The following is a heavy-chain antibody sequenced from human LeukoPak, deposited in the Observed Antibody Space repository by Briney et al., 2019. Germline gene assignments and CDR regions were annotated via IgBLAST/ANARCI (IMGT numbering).Heavy chain of an antibody. V-gene: IGHV4-59*08. J-gene: IGHJ6*02. CDR3: ARHAATGGYYYYGMDV. Sequence: SETLSHTCTVSGGSISSYYWSWIRQPPGKGLEWIGYIYYSGSTNYNPSLKSRVTISVDTSKNQFSLKLSSVTAADTAVYYCARHAATGGYYYYGMDVWGQGTTVTVSS. CDR2: IYYSGST. CDR1: GGSISSYY. D-gene: IGHD1-26*01.